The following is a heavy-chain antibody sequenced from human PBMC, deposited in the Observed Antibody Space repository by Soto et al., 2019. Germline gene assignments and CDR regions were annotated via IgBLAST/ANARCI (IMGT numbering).Heavy chain of an antibody. D-gene: IGHD1-1*01. J-gene: IGHJ4*02. CDR1: GGSISSSSYY. Sequence: PSETLSLTCSVSGGSISSSSYYWGWIRQPPGKGLEWIGSIYYSGSTYYNPSLKSRVTISVDTSKNQFSLKLSSVTAADTAVYYCARETEMSTIKNFDYWGQGTLVTVSS. V-gene: IGHV4-39*02. CDR3: ARETEMSTIKNFDY. CDR2: IYYSGST.